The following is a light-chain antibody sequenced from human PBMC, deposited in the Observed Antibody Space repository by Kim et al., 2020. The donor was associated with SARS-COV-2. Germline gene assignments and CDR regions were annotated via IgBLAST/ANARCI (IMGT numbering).Light chain of an antibody. CDR1: SSDVVAYNY. V-gene: IGLV2-14*01. CDR3: DSYTSSNTLV. Sequence: QSALTQPASVSGSPGQSITIPCTVTSSDVVAYNYVSWYQQHPGKAPKLMIFDVTKRPSGVSNRFSGSKSGNTASLTISGLQAEDEADYYCDSYTSSNTLVFGGGTQLTVL. CDR2: DVT. J-gene: IGLJ3*02.